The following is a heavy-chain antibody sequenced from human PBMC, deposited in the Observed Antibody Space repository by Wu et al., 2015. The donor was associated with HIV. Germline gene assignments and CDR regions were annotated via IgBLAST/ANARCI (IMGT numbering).Heavy chain of an antibody. Sequence: QVQVVQSGPEMKRPGSSVKVSCKASGGTFNSFAISWVRQVPGQGLEWLGGVIPMFERPNYSEKYEDRLKITADESSTTVYMELRGLRSGDTAFYYCARDMALRYSDYYYGMDVWGQGTTVTVS. D-gene: IGHD3-9*01. V-gene: IGHV1-69*13. J-gene: IGHJ6*02. CDR2: VIPMFERP. CDR3: ARDMALRYSDYYYGMDV. CDR1: GGTFNSFA.